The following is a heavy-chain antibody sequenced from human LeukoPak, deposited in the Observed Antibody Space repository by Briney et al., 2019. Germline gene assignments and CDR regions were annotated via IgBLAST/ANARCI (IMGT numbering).Heavy chain of an antibody. CDR1: GGSISSTSYY. V-gene: IGHV4-39*01. CDR2: IYYSGST. D-gene: IGHD3-22*01. J-gene: IGHJ4*02. CDR3: ATIDYYDSSGYKYSSDY. Sequence: KPSETLSLTCTVSGGSISSTSYYWGWICQPPGKGLEWIGSIYYSGSTYYNPSLKSRVTISVDTSKNEFSLQLSSVTAADTAVYYCATIDYYDSSGYKYSSDYWGQGTLVTVSS.